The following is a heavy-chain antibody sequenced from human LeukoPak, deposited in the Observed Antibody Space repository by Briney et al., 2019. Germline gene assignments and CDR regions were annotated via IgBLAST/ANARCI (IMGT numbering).Heavy chain of an antibody. Sequence: GGSLRLSCAASGFTFDDYAMHWVRQAPGKGLEWVSGISWNSGSIGYADSVKGRFTISRDNAKNSLYLQMNSLRAEDTVLYYCAKDKGIAVAGSPSYYYYGMDVWGQGTTVTVSS. D-gene: IGHD6-19*01. V-gene: IGHV3-9*01. CDR1: GFTFDDYA. CDR3: AKDKGIAVAGSPSYYYYGMDV. J-gene: IGHJ6*02. CDR2: ISWNSGSI.